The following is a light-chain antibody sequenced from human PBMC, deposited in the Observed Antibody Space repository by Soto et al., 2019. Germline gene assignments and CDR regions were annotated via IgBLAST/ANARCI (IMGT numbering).Light chain of an antibody. J-gene: IGKJ1*01. CDR3: QQFNSFPWT. CDR1: QGISSA. Sequence: AIQLTQSPSSLSASVGDRVTITCRASQGISSALAWYQQKPGKAPKLLIYDASSLESGVPSRFSGSGSGTAFTLTISSLQPEDFATYYCQQFNSFPWTFGQGTKVEIK. V-gene: IGKV1-13*02. CDR2: DAS.